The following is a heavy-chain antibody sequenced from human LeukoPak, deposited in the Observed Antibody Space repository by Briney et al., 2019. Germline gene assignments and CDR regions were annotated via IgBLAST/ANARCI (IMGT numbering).Heavy chain of an antibody. D-gene: IGHD3-10*01. CDR1: GFTFSSYA. V-gene: IGHV3-30*04. CDR3: ARVFPYSTGSYYNEYYFDY. Sequence: PGGSLRLSCAASGFTFSSYAMHWVRQAPGKGLEWVAVISYDGSNKYYADSVKGRFTISRDNSKNTLYLQMNSLRAEDTAVYYCARVFPYSTGSYYNEYYFDYWGQGTLVTVSS. CDR2: ISYDGSNK. J-gene: IGHJ4*02.